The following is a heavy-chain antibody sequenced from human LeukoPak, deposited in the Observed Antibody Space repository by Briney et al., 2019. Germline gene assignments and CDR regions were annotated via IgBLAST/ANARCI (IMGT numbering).Heavy chain of an antibody. CDR2: IYHSGST. J-gene: IGHJ6*03. CDR1: GYSISSGYY. CDR3: ARVHCSSTSCSREHYYYYMDV. D-gene: IGHD2-2*01. Sequence: SETLSLTCAVSGYSISSGYYWGWIRQPPGKGLEWIGSIYHSGSTYYNPSLKSRVTISVDTSKNQFSLKLSSVTAADTAVYYCARVHCSSTSCSREHYYYYMDVWGKGTTVTVSS. V-gene: IGHV4-38-2*01.